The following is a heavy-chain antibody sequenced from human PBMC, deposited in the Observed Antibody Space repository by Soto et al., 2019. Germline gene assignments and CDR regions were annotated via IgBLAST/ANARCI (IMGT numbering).Heavy chain of an antibody. Sequence: ASVKVSCKASGYSFTDYHIHWVRQAPGQGLEWLGRINPKSGGTSTAQKFQGWVTMTTDTSISTASMELTRLTSDDTAIYYCARGDFTDCFNGVCSFFHHHDMDVWGQGTTVTVSS. D-gene: IGHD2-8*01. V-gene: IGHV1-2*04. CDR3: ARGDFTDCFNGVCSFFHHHDMDV. CDR1: GYSFTDYH. J-gene: IGHJ6*02. CDR2: INPKSGGT.